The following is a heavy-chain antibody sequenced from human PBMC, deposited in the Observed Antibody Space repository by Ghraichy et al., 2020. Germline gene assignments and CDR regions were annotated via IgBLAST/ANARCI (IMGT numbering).Heavy chain of an antibody. CDR3: ARDRYCSSTSCRDNWFDP. CDR1: GYTFTGYY. D-gene: IGHD2-2*01. Sequence: ASVKVSCKASGYTFTGYYMHWVRQAPGQGLEWMGRINPNSGGTNYAQKFQGRVTMTWDTSISTAYMELSRLRSDDTAVYYCARDRYCSSTSCRDNWFDPWGQGTLVTVSS. V-gene: IGHV1-2*06. J-gene: IGHJ5*02. CDR2: INPNSGGT.